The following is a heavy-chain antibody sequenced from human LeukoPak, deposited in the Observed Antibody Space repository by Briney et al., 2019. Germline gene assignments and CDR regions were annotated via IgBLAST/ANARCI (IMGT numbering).Heavy chain of an antibody. CDR3: ARESELHGGWSFYYYYGMDV. CDR1: GFTFSDYY. V-gene: IGHV3-7*04. J-gene: IGHJ6*02. D-gene: IGHD6-19*01. CDR2: IKQDGSEK. Sequence: GGSLRLSCAASGFTFSDYYMSWIRQAPGKGLEWVANIKQDGSEKYYVDSVKGRFTISRDNAKNSLYLQMNSLRAEDTAVYYCARESELHGGWSFYYYYGMDVWGQGTTVTVSS.